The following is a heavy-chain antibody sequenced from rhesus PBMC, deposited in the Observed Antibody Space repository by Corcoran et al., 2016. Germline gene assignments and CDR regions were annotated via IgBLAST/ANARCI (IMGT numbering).Heavy chain of an antibody. CDR1: GVSISSGYYY. V-gene: IGHV4S12*01. CDR2: VYSNSEST. J-gene: IGHJ4*01. D-gene: IGHD4-23*01. CDR3: ARGSNSPAY. Sequence: QVQLQESGPGVVKHSETLSLTCAVSGVSISSGYYYWSWIRQPPGKGLEWIGGVYSNSESTNYNPSLKSRVTISIDTSKNQFSLKLNSVTAADTAVYYCARGSNSPAYWGQGVLVTVSS.